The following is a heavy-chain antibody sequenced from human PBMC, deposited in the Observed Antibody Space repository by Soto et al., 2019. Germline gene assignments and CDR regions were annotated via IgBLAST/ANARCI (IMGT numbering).Heavy chain of an antibody. J-gene: IGHJ6*02. D-gene: IGHD5-18*01. Sequence: SGTLSITCSGFLEYPGDPYGAWIRPSPDKGLERFGEVHPSGSTDYNPSLKSRLTLSLDTSKNQFSLKVASVTAADTAVYFCARGKPSGYRFGPRNFFYYGLDVWGPGTTVTV. CDR2: VHPSGST. CDR3: ARGKPSGYRFGPRNFFYYGLDV. CDR1: LEYPGDPY. V-gene: IGHV4-34*01.